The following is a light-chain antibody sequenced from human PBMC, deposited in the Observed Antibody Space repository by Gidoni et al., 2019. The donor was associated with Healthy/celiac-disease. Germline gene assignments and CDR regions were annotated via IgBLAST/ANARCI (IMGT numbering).Light chain of an antibody. CDR2: DAS. V-gene: IGKV3-11*01. Sequence: EIVLTQSPATLSLSPGERATLSCRASQSVSSYLAWYQQNPGQAPRLLIDDASNRATGIPARFSGSGSGTDFTLTISSLEPEDFAVYYCKQRSNWTFGQGTKVEIK. CDR1: QSVSSY. CDR3: KQRSNWT. J-gene: IGKJ1*01.